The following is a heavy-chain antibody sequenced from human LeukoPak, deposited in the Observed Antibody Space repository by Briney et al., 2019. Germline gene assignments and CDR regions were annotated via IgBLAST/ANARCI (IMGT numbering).Heavy chain of an antibody. Sequence: GGSLRLSCAASGFTFRSYAMSWVRQAPGKGREWVSAISGSGGSTYYADSGKGGFTISRDNSKNPLYLQMNSLRAEDAAVYYCARVLRYCSGGNCYSGGLGYMDVWGKGTTVTISS. CDR2: ISGSGGST. CDR1: GFTFRSYA. V-gene: IGHV3-23*01. J-gene: IGHJ6*03. CDR3: ARVLRYCSGGNCYSGGLGYMDV. D-gene: IGHD2-15*01.